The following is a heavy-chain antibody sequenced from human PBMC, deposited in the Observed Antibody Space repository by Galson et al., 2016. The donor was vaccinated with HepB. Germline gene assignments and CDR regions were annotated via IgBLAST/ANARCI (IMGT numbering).Heavy chain of an antibody. CDR3: ASNDYDSSGYYYQFDY. CDR1: GFTFSSYS. Sequence: SLRLSCAASGFTFSSYSMNWVRQAPGKGLEWVSSISSSSSYIYYADSVQGRFTISRDNAKNSLYLQMNSLRAEDTAVYYCASNDYDSSGYYYQFDYWGQGTLVTGSS. CDR2: ISSSSSYI. D-gene: IGHD3-22*01. V-gene: IGHV3-21*01. J-gene: IGHJ4*02.